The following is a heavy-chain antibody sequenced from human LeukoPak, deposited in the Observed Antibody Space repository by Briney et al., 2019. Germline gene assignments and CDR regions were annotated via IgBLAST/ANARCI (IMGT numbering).Heavy chain of an antibody. Sequence: PGGSLRLSCAASGFTFDDYAMHWVRQAPGKGLEWVSAISGSGGSTYYADSVKGRFTISRDNSKNTLYLQMNSLRAEDTAVYYCAKDYDSSGYLDYWGQGTLVTVSS. V-gene: IGHV3-23*01. J-gene: IGHJ4*02. CDR2: ISGSGGST. CDR3: AKDYDSSGYLDY. CDR1: GFTFDDYA. D-gene: IGHD3-22*01.